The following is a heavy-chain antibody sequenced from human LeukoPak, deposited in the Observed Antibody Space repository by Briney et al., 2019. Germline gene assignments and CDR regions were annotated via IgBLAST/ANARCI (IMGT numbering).Heavy chain of an antibody. CDR3: ARKQWELGAFDI. Sequence: SGGSPRLSCAASGFTVSSNYMSWVRQAPGKGLEWVSVIYSGGSTYYADSVKGRFTISRDNSKNTLYLQMNSLRAEDTAVYYCARKQWELGAFDIWGQGTMVTASS. CDR1: GFTVSSNY. V-gene: IGHV3-53*01. J-gene: IGHJ3*02. D-gene: IGHD1-26*01. CDR2: IYSGGST.